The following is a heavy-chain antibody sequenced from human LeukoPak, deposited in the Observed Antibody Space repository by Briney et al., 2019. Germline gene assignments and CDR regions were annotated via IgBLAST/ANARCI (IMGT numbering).Heavy chain of an antibody. J-gene: IGHJ4*02. D-gene: IGHD6-13*01. Sequence: ASVKVSCKASGYSFNDYAMQWVRQAPGQRLEWMGWINFGNGKTKHSEKFQGRVTITRDQSATTAYMDLNSLRSEDTAVYYCARSIWYNRQYYFDSWGQGTLVTVSS. CDR1: GYSFNDYA. V-gene: IGHV1-3*01. CDR3: ARSIWYNRQYYFDS. CDR2: INFGNGKT.